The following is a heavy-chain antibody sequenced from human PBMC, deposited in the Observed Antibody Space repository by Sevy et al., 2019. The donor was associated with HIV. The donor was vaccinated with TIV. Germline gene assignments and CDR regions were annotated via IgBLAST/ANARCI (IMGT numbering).Heavy chain of an antibody. J-gene: IGHJ4*02. CDR3: ARPGSGWFEFDS. D-gene: IGHD6-19*01. V-gene: IGHV3-48*02. Sequence: VGCLRLSCVASGFTFSRYSMNWVRQAPGKGLEWVSNIGSTGPTIYYADSVKGRFTISRDNAKNSLYLQMNSLREEDTAVYYCARPGSGWFEFDSWGQGTLVTVSS. CDR2: IGSTGPTI. CDR1: GFTFSRYS.